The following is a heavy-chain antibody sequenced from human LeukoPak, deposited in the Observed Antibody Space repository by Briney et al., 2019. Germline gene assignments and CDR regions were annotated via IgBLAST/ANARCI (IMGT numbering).Heavy chain of an antibody. D-gene: IGHD3-22*01. CDR1: GFTFSNNA. CDR2: IWYDGSNK. V-gene: IGHV3-33*08. Sequence: GGSLRLSCAASGFTFSNNAMHWVRQAPGKGLEWVAVIWYDGSNKYYADSVKGRFTISRDNSKNTLYLQMNSLRAEDTAVYYCARDGRLYYYDSSGTDYWGQGTLVTVSS. CDR3: ARDGRLYYYDSSGTDY. J-gene: IGHJ4*02.